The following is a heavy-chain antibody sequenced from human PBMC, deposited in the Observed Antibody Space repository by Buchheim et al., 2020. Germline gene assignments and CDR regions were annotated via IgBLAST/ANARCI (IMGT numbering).Heavy chain of an antibody. CDR2: IYYSGST. CDR1: GGSISSGDYY. CDR3: ARSSPPPGPPHWFHNYYYGMDV. V-gene: IGHV4-30-4*01. D-gene: IGHD3-9*01. J-gene: IGHJ6*02. Sequence: QVQLQESGPGLVKPSQTLSLTCTVSGGSISSGDYYWSWIRQPSGKGLEWIGYIYYSGSTYYNPSLKSRVTISVDTSKNQFSLKLSSVAAADTAVYYCARSSPPPGPPHWFHNYYYGMDVWGQGTT.